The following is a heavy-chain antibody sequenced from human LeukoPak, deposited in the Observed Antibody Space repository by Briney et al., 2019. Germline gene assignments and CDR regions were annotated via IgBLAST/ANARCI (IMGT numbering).Heavy chain of an antibody. V-gene: IGHV4-39*07. D-gene: IGHD3-22*01. CDR1: GGSVSSNDYY. Sequence: PSETLSLTCTISGGSVSSNDYYWGWIRQPPGRGLEWIGTIHYSGSTYYKASLKSRVTISIDTSKKQFSLTLSPVTAADTAVYYCARIRSYYDSGYYPYYIDYWGQGILVTVSS. CDR2: IHYSGST. J-gene: IGHJ4*02. CDR3: ARIRSYYDSGYYPYYIDY.